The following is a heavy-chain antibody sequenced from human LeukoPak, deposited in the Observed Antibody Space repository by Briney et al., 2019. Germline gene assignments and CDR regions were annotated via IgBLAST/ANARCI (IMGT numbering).Heavy chain of an antibody. CDR3: ARDHYYDSRLDY. J-gene: IGHJ4*02. CDR1: GGTFSSYA. Sequence: ASVKVSCKASGGTFSSYAISWVRQAPGQGLEWMGWISAYNGNTNYAQKLQGRVTMTTDTSTSTAYMELRSLRSDDTAVYYCARDHYYDSRLDYWGQGTLVTVSS. V-gene: IGHV1-18*01. D-gene: IGHD3-22*01. CDR2: ISAYNGNT.